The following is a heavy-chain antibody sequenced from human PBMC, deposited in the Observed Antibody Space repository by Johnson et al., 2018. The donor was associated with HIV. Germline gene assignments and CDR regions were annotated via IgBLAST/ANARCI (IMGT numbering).Heavy chain of an antibody. CDR1: GFTFSSYA. CDR2: ISYDGSIK. D-gene: IGHD5-18*01. Sequence: QMLLVESGGGVVQPGRSLRLSCAASGFTFSSYAMHWVRQAPGKGLEWVAVISYDGSIKYYRDSVKGRFTISRDNSKNTLYLQMNSLRADDTAVYYCARLPSGYSRDGFNIWGQGTMVTVSS. J-gene: IGHJ3*02. CDR3: ARLPSGYSRDGFNI. V-gene: IGHV3-30*04.